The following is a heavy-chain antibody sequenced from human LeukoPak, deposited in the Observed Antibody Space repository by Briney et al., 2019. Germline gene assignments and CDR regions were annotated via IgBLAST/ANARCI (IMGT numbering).Heavy chain of an antibody. Sequence: KSGGSLRLSCAASGFTFSSYSMNWVRQAPGKGLEWVSYISSSSSYTNYADSVKGRFTISRDNAKNSLYLQMNSLRAEDTAVYYCARRKPLYSGSYPDAFDIWGQGTMVTVSS. CDR2: ISSSSSYT. V-gene: IGHV3-21*05. CDR3: ARRKPLYSGSYPDAFDI. D-gene: IGHD1-26*01. CDR1: GFTFSSYS. J-gene: IGHJ3*02.